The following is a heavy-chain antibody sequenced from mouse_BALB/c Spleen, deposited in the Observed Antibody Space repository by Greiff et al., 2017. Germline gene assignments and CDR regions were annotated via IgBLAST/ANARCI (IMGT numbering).Heavy chain of an antibody. J-gene: IGHJ2*01. CDR1: GFTFSSYT. CDR3: ARQNYYGSSYGGYFDY. V-gene: IGHV5-12-2*01. CDR2: ISNGGGST. D-gene: IGHD1-1*01. Sequence: VQLKESGGGLVQPGGSLKLSCAASGFTFSSYTMSWVRQTPEKRLEWVAYISNGGGSTYYPDTVKGRFTISRDNAKNTLYLQMSSLKSEDTAMYYCARQNYYGSSYGGYFDYWGQGTTLTVSS.